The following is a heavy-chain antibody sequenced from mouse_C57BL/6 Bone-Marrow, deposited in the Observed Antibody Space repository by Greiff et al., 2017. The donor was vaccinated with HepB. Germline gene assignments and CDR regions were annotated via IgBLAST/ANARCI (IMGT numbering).Heavy chain of an antibody. D-gene: IGHD2-14*01. CDR2: INSDGGST. CDR3: ARHSVRGSAMDY. J-gene: IGHJ4*01. CDR1: EYEFPSHD. Sequence: DVHLVESGGGLVQPGESLKLSCESNEYEFPSHDMSWVRKTPEKRLELVAAINSDGGSTYYPDTMERRFIISRDNTKKTLYLQMRRLKSEDTAMYYCARHSVRGSAMDYWGQGTSVTVSS. V-gene: IGHV5-2*01.